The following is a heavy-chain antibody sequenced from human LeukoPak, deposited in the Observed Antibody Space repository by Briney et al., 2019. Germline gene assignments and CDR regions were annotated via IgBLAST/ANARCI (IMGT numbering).Heavy chain of an antibody. D-gene: IGHD5-18*01. V-gene: IGHV3-30-3*01. CDR1: GFDFSDFW. CDR2: ISYDGSNK. Sequence: GGSLRLSCAAAGFDFSDFWMSWVRQVPGKGLEWVAVISYDGSNKYYADSVKGRFTISRDNSKNTLYLQMNSLRAEDTAVYYCARGWIQLWVSFDYWGQGTLVTVSS. CDR3: ARGWIQLWVSFDY. J-gene: IGHJ4*02.